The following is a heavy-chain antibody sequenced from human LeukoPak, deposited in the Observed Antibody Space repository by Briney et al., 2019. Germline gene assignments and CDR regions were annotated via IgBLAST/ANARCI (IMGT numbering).Heavy chain of an antibody. J-gene: IGHJ3*02. Sequence: ASVKVSCKASGYTFTSYYMHWVRQAPGQGLEWMGIINPSGGSTSYAQKFQGRVTMTRDTSTSTAYMELSSLRSEDTAVYYCARTVVTFDAFDIWGQGTMVTVSS. D-gene: IGHD4-23*01. CDR3: ARTVVTFDAFDI. V-gene: IGHV1-46*01. CDR1: GYTFTSYY. CDR2: INPSGGST.